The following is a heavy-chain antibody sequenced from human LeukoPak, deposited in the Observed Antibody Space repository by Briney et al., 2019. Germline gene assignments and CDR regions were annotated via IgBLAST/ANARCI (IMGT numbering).Heavy chain of an antibody. D-gene: IGHD6-19*01. CDR1: GGSISSSSYY. V-gene: IGHV4-39*07. CDR3: ARGKWLVPKPDWYFDL. J-gene: IGHJ2*01. CDR2: IYYSGST. Sequence: SETLSLTCTVSGGSISSSSYYWGWIRQPPGKGLEWIGSIYYSGSTYYNPSLKSRVTISVDTSKNQFSLKLSSVTAADTAVYYCARGKWLVPKPDWYFDLWGRGTLVTVSS.